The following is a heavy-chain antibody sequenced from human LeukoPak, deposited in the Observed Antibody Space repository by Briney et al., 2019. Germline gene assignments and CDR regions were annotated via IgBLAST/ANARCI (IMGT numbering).Heavy chain of an antibody. CDR1: GLRFSGQY. Sequence: GGSLRLSCAASGLRFSGQYMIWIRQAPGKGLEWVAFISGSGTDTFYADSVKGRFFISKDNAKNTVYLQMNSLRAEDTAVYYCVSFYETYWGRGTLVTVSS. CDR2: ISGSGTDT. CDR3: VSFYETY. D-gene: IGHD2/OR15-2a*01. V-gene: IGHV3-11*04. J-gene: IGHJ4*02.